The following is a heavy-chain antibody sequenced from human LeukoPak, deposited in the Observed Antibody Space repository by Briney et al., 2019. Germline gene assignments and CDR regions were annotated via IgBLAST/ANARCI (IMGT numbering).Heavy chain of an antibody. CDR3: AREGSYGDSDY. Sequence: GGSLRLSCAASGFTFSSYGMHWVRQAPGKGLEYVSAINSNGGSTYYANSVKGRFTISRDSSKNTLYLQMGSLRAEDMAVYYCAREGSYGDSDYWGQGTLVTVSS. CDR2: INSNGGST. CDR1: GFTFSSYG. V-gene: IGHV3-64*01. D-gene: IGHD5-18*01. J-gene: IGHJ4*02.